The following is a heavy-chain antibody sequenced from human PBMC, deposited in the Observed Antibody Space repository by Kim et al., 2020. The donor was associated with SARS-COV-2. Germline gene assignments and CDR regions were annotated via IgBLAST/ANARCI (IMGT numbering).Heavy chain of an antibody. D-gene: IGHD3-22*01. J-gene: IGHJ6*02. Sequence: SVKVSCKASGVTFSSYAISWVRQAPGQGLEWMGGIIPIFGTANYAQKFQGRVTITADESTSTAYMELSSLRSEDTAVYYCASTPYYYDSSGPPFYYYYYGMDVWGQGTTVTVSS. CDR1: GVTFSSYA. V-gene: IGHV1-69*13. CDR3: ASTPYYYDSSGPPFYYYYYGMDV. CDR2: IIPIFGTA.